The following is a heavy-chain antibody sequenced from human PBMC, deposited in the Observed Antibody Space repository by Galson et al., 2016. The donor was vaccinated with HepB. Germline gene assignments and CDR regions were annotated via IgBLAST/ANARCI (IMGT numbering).Heavy chain of an antibody. CDR1: GYTFTTYG. D-gene: IGHD2-2*01. CDR3: ARDCSRTTCCPWGYNYFEA. J-gene: IGHJ5*02. CDR2: ITGGIGNT. V-gene: IGHV1-3*01. Sequence: SVKVSCKASGYTFTTYGMHWVRQAPGQRLEWMGWITGGIGNTEYSQTFQGRVSITRDQSASTAYMEVSSLTSEDTAVYYCARDCSRTTCCPWGYNYFEAWGQGTPVTVAS.